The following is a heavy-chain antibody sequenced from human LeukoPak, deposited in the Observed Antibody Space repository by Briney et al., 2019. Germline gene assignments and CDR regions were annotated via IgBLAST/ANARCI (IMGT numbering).Heavy chain of an antibody. D-gene: IGHD3-22*01. CDR1: GYTLTELS. Sequence: ASVKVSCKVSGYTLTELSMHWVRQAPGKGLEWMGGFDPEDGETIYAQKFQGRVTMTEDTSTDTAYMELSSLRSGDTAVYYCATDWISGYYVFDYWGQGTLVTVSS. CDR2: FDPEDGET. V-gene: IGHV1-24*01. J-gene: IGHJ4*02. CDR3: ATDWISGYYVFDY.